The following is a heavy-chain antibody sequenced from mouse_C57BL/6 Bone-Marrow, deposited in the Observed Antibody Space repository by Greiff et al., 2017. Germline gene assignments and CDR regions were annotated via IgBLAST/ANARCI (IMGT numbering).Heavy chain of an antibody. V-gene: IGHV1-9*01. CDR3: ASPTNGYDLDY. Sequence: VNVVESGAELMKPGASVKLSCKATGYTFTGYWIEWVKQRPGHGLEWIGENLPGSGSTNYNEKFKGKATFTADTSSNTAYMQRSSLTAEDSAIYYCASPTNGYDLDYWGQGTTRTVAS. CDR1: GYTFTGYW. D-gene: IGHD2-14*01. J-gene: IGHJ2*01. CDR2: NLPGSGST.